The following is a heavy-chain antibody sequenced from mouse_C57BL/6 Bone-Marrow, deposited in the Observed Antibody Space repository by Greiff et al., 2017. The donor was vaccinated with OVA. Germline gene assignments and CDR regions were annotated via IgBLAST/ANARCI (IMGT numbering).Heavy chain of an antibody. Sequence: QVQLQQSGAELVKPGASVKMSCKASGYTFTSYWITWVKQRPGQGLEWIGDIYPGSGSTNYTEKFKSKATLTADTSSSTAYMQLSSLTSEDYAVDYCANDCDGTWFAYWGQGTLVTVSA. V-gene: IGHV1-55*01. CDR2: IYPGSGST. CDR1: GYTFTSYW. D-gene: IGHD2-4*01. J-gene: IGHJ3*01. CDR3: ANDCDGTWFAY.